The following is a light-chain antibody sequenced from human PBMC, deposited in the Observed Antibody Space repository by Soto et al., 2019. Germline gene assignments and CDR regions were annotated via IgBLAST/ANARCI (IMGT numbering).Light chain of an antibody. CDR3: QQRSHWPRT. J-gene: IGKJ1*01. CDR1: QSVSSY. CDR2: DAS. V-gene: IGKV3-11*01. Sequence: EIVLTQSPATLSLSPGERATLSCRASQSVSSYLAWYQPKPGQAPRLLIYDASNRATGIPARFSGSESGKDFNITISSLEPEDLAVYYCQQRSHWPRTFGQGTNVGIK.